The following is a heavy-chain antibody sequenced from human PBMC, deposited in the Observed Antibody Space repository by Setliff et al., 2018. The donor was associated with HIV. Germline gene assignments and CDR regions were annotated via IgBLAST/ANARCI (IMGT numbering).Heavy chain of an antibody. D-gene: IGHD3-22*01. V-gene: IGHV1-24*01. Sequence: GASVKVSCKVSGYTLSELSMHWVRQAPGEGLEWMGGFDPEDVETIYAEKFQGRVTMTEDTSTDTAYMELSSLRSEDTAVYDCATVRGYYYDSRGQEYFQHWGQGTLVTVST. CDR1: GYTLSELS. CDR2: FDPEDVET. J-gene: IGHJ1*01. CDR3: ATVRGYYYDSRGQEYFQH.